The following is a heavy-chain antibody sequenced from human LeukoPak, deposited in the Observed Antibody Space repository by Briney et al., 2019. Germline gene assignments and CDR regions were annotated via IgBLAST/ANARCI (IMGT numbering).Heavy chain of an antibody. CDR3: AKDRLNSGSYSYRILYYFDY. Sequence: GGTLRLSCAASGFTFSSYAMSWVRQAPGKGLEWVSGITGSGSGTYYADSVKGRFTISRDNAKNSLYLQMNSLRAEDTAVYYCAKDRLNSGSYSYRILYYFDYWGREPWSPSPQ. V-gene: IGHV3-23*01. CDR2: ITGSGSGT. J-gene: IGHJ4*02. D-gene: IGHD1-26*01. CDR1: GFTFSSYA.